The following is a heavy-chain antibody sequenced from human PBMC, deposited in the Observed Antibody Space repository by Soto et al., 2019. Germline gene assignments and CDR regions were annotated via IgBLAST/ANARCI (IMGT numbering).Heavy chain of an antibody. Sequence: QITLNESGPTVVRPTETLTLTCRFSGFSLTTSGVGVGWIRQSPGKAPEWLALIYWDDDKRYSASLKSRLTTTKDTSKNQVVLTVSVLDPTDTATYYCAHRVLRTVFGLVTTTAIYFDFWGQGTPVAVSS. D-gene: IGHD3-3*01. CDR3: AHRVLRTVFGLVTTTAIYFDF. V-gene: IGHV2-5*02. J-gene: IGHJ4*02. CDR2: IYWDDDK. CDR1: GFSLTTSGVG.